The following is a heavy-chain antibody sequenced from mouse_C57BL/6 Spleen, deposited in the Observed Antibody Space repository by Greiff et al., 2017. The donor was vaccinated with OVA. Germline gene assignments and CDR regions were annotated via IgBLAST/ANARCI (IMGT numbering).Heavy chain of an antibody. CDR3: AASIRGWYFDV. J-gene: IGHJ1*03. V-gene: IGHV3-6*01. Sequence: EVQLVESGPGLVKPSQSLSLTCSVPGYSITSGYYWNWIRQFPGNKLEWMGYISYDGSNNYNPSLKNRISITRDTSKNQFFLKLNSVTTEDTATYYCAASIRGWYFDVWGTGTTVTVSS. CDR1: GYSITSGYY. D-gene: IGHD6-1*01. CDR2: ISYDGSN.